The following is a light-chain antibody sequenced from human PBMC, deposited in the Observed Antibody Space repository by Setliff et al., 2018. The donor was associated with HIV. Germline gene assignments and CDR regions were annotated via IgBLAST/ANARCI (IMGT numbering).Light chain of an antibody. CDR1: NLGGKS. Sequence: QPPSVSVAPGQTARITCGGNNLGGKSVHWYQQKPGQAPILVIYYDTNRPSGIPERFSGSNSGNTATLTISRVDVGDEADYHCQVWDPTSDHAVFGGGTKVTVL. J-gene: IGLJ2*01. V-gene: IGLV3-21*04. CDR2: YDT. CDR3: QVWDPTSDHAV.